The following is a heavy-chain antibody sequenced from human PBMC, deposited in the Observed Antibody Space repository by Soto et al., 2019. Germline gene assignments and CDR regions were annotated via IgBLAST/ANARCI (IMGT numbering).Heavy chain of an antibody. V-gene: IGHV1-69*13. D-gene: IGHD3-22*01. Sequence: SVKVSYKASGGTFSSYAISWVRQAPGQGLEWMGGIIPIFGTANYAQKFQGRVTITADESTSTAYMELSSLRSEDTAVYYCARSSSGYFGFEPWGQGTLVTVSS. CDR1: GGTFSSYA. CDR3: ARSSSGYFGFEP. J-gene: IGHJ5*02. CDR2: IIPIFGTA.